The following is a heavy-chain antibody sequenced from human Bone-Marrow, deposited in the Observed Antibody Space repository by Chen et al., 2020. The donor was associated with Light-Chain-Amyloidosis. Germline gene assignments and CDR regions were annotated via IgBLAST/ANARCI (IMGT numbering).Heavy chain of an antibody. J-gene: IGHJ4*02. CDR3: ARDLGYHDSGIDY. Sequence: QVQLRESGPGLVKPSQTLSLPCTVSNGSISIGGYYWSWIRQPPGKGLEWIGCIFYNGKTYYNPSLESRITISVDTSKNQFSLDLSSVTAADTAVYFCARDLGYHDSGIDYWGQGSLVTVSS. CDR1: NGSISIGGYY. CDR2: IFYNGKT. D-gene: IGHD3-10*01. V-gene: IGHV4-30-4*08.